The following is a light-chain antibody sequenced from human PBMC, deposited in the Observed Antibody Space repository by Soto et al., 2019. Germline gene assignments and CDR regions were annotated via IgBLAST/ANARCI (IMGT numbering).Light chain of an antibody. CDR3: QQSHSTPWT. Sequence: DIQMTQSPSSLSASVGDRVTITCRASQTITTYLNWYQQKPGKAPHLLIYGASSLQSGVPSRFTGSGSGKDFTLTISSLQPEDFATYYCQQSHSTPWTFGQGTEVEIK. J-gene: IGKJ1*01. CDR1: QTITTY. CDR2: GAS. V-gene: IGKV1-39*01.